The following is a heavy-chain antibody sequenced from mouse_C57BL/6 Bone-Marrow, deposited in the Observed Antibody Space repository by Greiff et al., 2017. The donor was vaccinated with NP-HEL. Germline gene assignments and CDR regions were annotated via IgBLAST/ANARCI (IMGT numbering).Heavy chain of an antibody. CDR1: GYTFTSYW. CDR3: ARRTAYYSNYDYFDY. Sequence: QVQLQQSGAELVKPGASVKMSCKASGYTFTSYWITWVKQRPGQGLEWIGDIYPGSGSTNYNEKFKSKATLTVDTSSSTAYMQLSSLTSEDSAVYYCARRTAYYSNYDYFDYWGQGTTLTVSS. V-gene: IGHV1-55*01. CDR2: IYPGSGST. D-gene: IGHD2-5*01. J-gene: IGHJ2*01.